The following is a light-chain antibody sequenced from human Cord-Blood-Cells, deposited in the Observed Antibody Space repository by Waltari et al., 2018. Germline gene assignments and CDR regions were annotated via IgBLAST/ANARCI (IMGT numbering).Light chain of an antibody. J-gene: IGLJ3*02. Sequence: QSVLPQPPSVSGAPGPRVTISCTGSSSTIGAGYAVHGYHKLPGTAPNLLIYGNSNRPSGVPDRFYGSKSGTSASLAITGLQAEDEADYYFQSYDSSLSGSVFGGGTKLTVL. V-gene: IGLV1-40*01. CDR2: GNS. CDR3: QSYDSSLSGSV. CDR1: SSTIGAGYA.